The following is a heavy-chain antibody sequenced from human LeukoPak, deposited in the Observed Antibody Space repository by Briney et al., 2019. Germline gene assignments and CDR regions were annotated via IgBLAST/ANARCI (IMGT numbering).Heavy chain of an antibody. Sequence: PGRSLRLSCAASGFTFSSYSMNWVRQAPGKGLEWVSSIGGSSSSIYYADSVKGRFTISRDNAKNSLYLQMNSLRAEDTAVYYCAKTRPLDSSSWSHGDYWGQGTLVTVSS. CDR2: IGGSSSSI. J-gene: IGHJ4*02. CDR3: AKTRPLDSSSWSHGDY. D-gene: IGHD6-13*01. CDR1: GFTFSSYS. V-gene: IGHV3-21*04.